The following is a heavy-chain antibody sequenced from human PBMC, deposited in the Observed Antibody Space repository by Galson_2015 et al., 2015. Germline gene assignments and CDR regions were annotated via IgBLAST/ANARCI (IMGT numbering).Heavy chain of an antibody. Sequence: SLRLSCAASGFTFDDYAMHWVRHAPGKGLEWVSGISWNSGSIGYADSVKGRFTISRDNAENSLYLQMNSLRPEDTALYCRAKDGATSFYYFDYWGQGTLVTVSS. CDR1: GFTFDDYA. CDR3: AKDGATSFYYFDY. V-gene: IGHV3-9*01. CDR2: ISWNSGSI. D-gene: IGHD2-2*01. J-gene: IGHJ4*02.